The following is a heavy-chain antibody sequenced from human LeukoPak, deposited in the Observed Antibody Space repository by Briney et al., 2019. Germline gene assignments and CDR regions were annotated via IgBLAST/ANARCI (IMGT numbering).Heavy chain of an antibody. CDR2: IYYSGST. J-gene: IGHJ5*02. CDR3: ASLPYSSSPGGWFDP. CDR1: GGSISSYY. D-gene: IGHD6-13*01. Sequence: SETLSLTCTVSGGSISSYYWSWIRQPPGKGLEWIGYIYYSGSTNYNPSLKSRVTISVDTSKNQFSLKLSSVTAADTAVYYCASLPYSSSPGGWFDPWGQGTLVTVPS. V-gene: IGHV4-59*01.